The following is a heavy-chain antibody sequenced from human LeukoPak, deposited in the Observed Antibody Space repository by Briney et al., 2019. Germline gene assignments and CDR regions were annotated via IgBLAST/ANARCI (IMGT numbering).Heavy chain of an antibody. Sequence: GGSLRLSCAASGFTFSSYEMNWVRQAPGKGLEWVSYISSSGSTIYYADSVKGRFTISRDNAKNSLYLQMNSLRAEDTAVYYCARAGYDSSGYHYSADYWGQGTLVTVSS. CDR3: ARAGYDSSGYHYSADY. CDR2: ISSSGSTI. V-gene: IGHV3-48*03. D-gene: IGHD3-22*01. CDR1: GFTFSSYE. J-gene: IGHJ4*02.